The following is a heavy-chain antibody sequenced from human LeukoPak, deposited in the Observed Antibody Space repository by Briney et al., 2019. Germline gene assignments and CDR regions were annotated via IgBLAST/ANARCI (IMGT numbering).Heavy chain of an antibody. D-gene: IGHD3-10*01. CDR2: IYPGDADT. CDR3: AYYGSGSYSNSYNRFDP. J-gene: IGHJ5*02. Sequence: KFGESLNISGKGSGDSFTGYWSGWLRQMPGKGLEWMGIIYPGDADTRYSPSFQVQVTMSAHKSISTVCLQGISLTPSDMAIDVCAYYGSGSYSNSYNRFDPWGQGNLVTVSS. CDR1: GDSFTGYW. V-gene: IGHV5-51*01.